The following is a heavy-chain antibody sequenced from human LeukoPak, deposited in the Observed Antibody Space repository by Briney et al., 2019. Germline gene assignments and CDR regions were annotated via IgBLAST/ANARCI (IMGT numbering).Heavy chain of an antibody. CDR3: ARARRYRSSWYHDY. Sequence: GGSLRLSCAVSGYSFSTYTVNWLRQAPGKGLDWVSYISSSSSTIYYADSVKGRFTISRDNANNSLYLQMNSLRDEDTAVYYCARARRYRSSWYHDYWGQGSLVTVSS. J-gene: IGHJ4*02. V-gene: IGHV3-48*02. D-gene: IGHD6-13*01. CDR2: ISSSSSTI. CDR1: GYSFSTYT.